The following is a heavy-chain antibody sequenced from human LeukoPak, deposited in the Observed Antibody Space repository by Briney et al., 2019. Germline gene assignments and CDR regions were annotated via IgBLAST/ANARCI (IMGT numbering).Heavy chain of an antibody. CDR1: GFTFGDYA. CDR3: TREFGYSSGWFDP. Sequence: GGSLRLSCTASGFTFGDYAMSWFRQAPGKGLEWVGFIRSKAYGGTTEYAASVKGRFTISGDDSKSIAYLQMNSLKTEDTAVYYCTREFGYSSGWFDPWGQGTLVTVSS. D-gene: IGHD6-19*01. CDR2: IRSKAYGGTT. J-gene: IGHJ5*02. V-gene: IGHV3-49*03.